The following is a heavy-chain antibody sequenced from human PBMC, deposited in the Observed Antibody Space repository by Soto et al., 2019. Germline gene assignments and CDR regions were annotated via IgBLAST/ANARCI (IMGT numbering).Heavy chain of an antibody. Sequence: PGGSLRLSCAASGFTFSSYAMSWVRQAPGKGLEWVSAISGSGGSTYYADSVKGRFTISRDNSKNTLYLQMNSLRAEDTALYYCAKAGYCTNGVCYSYHYFDYWGQGTLVTVSS. CDR1: GFTFSSYA. J-gene: IGHJ4*02. D-gene: IGHD2-8*01. CDR2: ISGSGGST. CDR3: AKAGYCTNGVCYSYHYFDY. V-gene: IGHV3-23*01.